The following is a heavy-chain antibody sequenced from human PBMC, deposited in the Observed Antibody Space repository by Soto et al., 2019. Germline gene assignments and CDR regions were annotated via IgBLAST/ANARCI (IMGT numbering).Heavy chain of an antibody. D-gene: IGHD3-3*01. J-gene: IGHJ4*02. CDR3: ARGRSGDHRYCDY. V-gene: IGHV4-59*01. Sequence: QVQLQESGPGLVKPSETLSLTCTVSGDSINDYYWTWIRQPPGKGLEWIGYLYYIGTTNYNPSLKSRVTILLDTSKMQCSRRLNSVTAADTAMYYCARGRSGDHRYCDYWGQGTLVTVSS. CDR1: GDSINDYY. CDR2: LYYIGTT.